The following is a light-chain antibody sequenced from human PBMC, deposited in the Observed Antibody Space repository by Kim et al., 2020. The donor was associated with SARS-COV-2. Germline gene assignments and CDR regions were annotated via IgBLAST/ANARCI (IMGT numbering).Light chain of an antibody. CDR1: SSDVGGYDL. CDR3: TSYAGSYSVV. V-gene: IGLV2-11*01. J-gene: IGLJ2*01. CDR2: DVS. Sequence: QSALTQPRSVSGSPRRSVTISCTGSSSDVGGYDLVSWYQQHPGKAPKLMIYDVSKRPSGVPDRFSGSKSGKTASLTISGLQPEDEADYYCTSYAGSYSVVFGGGTKLTVL.